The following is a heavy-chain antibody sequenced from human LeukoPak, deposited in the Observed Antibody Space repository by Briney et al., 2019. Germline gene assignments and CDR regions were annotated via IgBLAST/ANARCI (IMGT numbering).Heavy chain of an antibody. D-gene: IGHD2-2*01. CDR2: IWYDGSNK. V-gene: IGHV3-33*01. CDR3: ARGKYCSSTSCIGDYFDP. Sequence: SGGSLRLSCAASGFTFSTYGMHWVRQAPGKGLEWVALIWYDGSNKYSTDSVRGRFTISRDNSKNTLYLQMNSLRAEDTAVYYCARGKYCSSTSCIGDYFDPWGQGTLVTVSS. J-gene: IGHJ5*02. CDR1: GFTFSTYG.